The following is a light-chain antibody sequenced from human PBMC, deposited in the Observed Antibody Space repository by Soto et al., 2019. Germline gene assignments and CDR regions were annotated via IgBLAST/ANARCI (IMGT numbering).Light chain of an antibody. Sequence: QSALAQPTSVSGSPGQSITISCTGNHNDIGTYDYVSWYQQHPGRAPRLLIYGVTTRRSGISDRFSASKSSLTASLTISGLQPEDEADYYCSSFNSDRIYVFGPGTKVTVL. V-gene: IGLV2-14*03. J-gene: IGLJ1*01. CDR2: GVT. CDR1: HNDIGTYDY. CDR3: SSFNSDRIYV.